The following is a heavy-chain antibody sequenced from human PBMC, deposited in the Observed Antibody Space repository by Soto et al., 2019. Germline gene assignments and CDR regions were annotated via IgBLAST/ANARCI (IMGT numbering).Heavy chain of an antibody. J-gene: IGHJ3*02. CDR1: RGSISNYF. CDR2: ISYSGTT. V-gene: IGHV4-59*01. CDR3: ARGTQLALYI. D-gene: IGHD5-18*01. Sequence: PSETLSLTCIVSRGSISNYFWTWIRQPPGRGLEWIGYISYSGTTNYNASLKSRVTISVDTSANQFSLRVRSVTAADTAVYYCARGTQLALYIWGQGTRV.